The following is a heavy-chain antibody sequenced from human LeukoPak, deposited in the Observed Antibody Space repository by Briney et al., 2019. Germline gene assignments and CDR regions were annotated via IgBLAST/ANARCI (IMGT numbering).Heavy chain of an antibody. CDR3: ARDPSTGPPTKLYDSSGYYYLGAFDI. D-gene: IGHD3-22*01. V-gene: IGHV4-30-4*08. CDR1: GGSISSGDYY. Sequence: TSQTLSLTCTVSGGSISSGDYYWSWIRQPPGKGLEWIGYIYYSGSTYYNPSLKSRVTISVDTSKNQFSLKLSSVTAADTAVYYCARDPSTGPPTKLYDSSGYYYLGAFDIWGQGTMVTVSS. J-gene: IGHJ3*02. CDR2: IYYSGST.